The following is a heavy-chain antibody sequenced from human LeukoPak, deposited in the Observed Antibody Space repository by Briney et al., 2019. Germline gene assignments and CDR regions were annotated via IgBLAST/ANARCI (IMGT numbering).Heavy chain of an antibody. D-gene: IGHD3-9*01. CDR1: GGSISSYY. Sequence: PSETLSLTCTVSGGSISSYYWSWIRQPPGKGLEWIGYIYYSGTTNYNPSLKRRVTISVDTSKNQFSLKLSSVTAADTAVYSCARHYDILTGYRTDAFDMWGQGTKVTVSS. V-gene: IGHV4-59*08. J-gene: IGHJ3*02. CDR2: IYYSGTT. CDR3: ARHYDILTGYRTDAFDM.